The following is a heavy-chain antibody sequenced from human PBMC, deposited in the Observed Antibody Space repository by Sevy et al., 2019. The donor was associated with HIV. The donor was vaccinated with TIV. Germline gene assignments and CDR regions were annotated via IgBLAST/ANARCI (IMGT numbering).Heavy chain of an antibody. CDR2: ITGGGDST. CDR3: AAGDTSMVTDLDY. V-gene: IGHV3-23*01. Sequence: GGSLRLSCAASGFTVSTYAINWVRQAPGEGLEWVSAITGGGDSTYYADYVKGRLTISRDNSKNVVYLQMNSLRAEDTAVYYCAAGDTSMVTDLDYWGQGTLVTVSS. CDR1: GFTVSTYA. D-gene: IGHD5-18*01. J-gene: IGHJ4*02.